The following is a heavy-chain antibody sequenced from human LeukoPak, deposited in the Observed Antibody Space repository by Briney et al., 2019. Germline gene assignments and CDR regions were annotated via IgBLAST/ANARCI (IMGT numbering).Heavy chain of an antibody. D-gene: IGHD3-22*01. J-gene: IGHJ4*02. CDR3: AKGVYYDSSGYSPFDY. V-gene: IGHV3-9*01. CDR2: ISWNSGSI. Sequence: GGSLRLSCAASGLTFDDYAMHWVRQAPGKGLEWVSGISWNSGSIGYADSVKGRFTISRDNAKNSLYLQMNSLRAKDTALYYCAKGVYYDSSGYSPFDYWGQGTLVTVSS. CDR1: GLTFDDYA.